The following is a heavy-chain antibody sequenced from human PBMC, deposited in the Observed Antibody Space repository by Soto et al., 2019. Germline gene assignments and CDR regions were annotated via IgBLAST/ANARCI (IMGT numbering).Heavy chain of an antibody. CDR2: IYYSGST. Sequence: SETLSLTCTVSGGSVSSGSYYWSWIRQPPGKGLEWIGYIYYSGSTNYNPSLKSRVTISVDTSKNQFSLKLSSVTAADTAVYYCARAYDTNWFDPWGQGTLVTVSS. D-gene: IGHD2-8*01. CDR3: ARAYDTNWFDP. V-gene: IGHV4-61*01. J-gene: IGHJ5*02. CDR1: GGSVSSGSYY.